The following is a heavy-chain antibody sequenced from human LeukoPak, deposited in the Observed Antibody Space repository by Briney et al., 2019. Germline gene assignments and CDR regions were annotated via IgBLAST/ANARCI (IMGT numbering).Heavy chain of an antibody. Sequence: GESLKISCKGSGYSFTCYWIGWVRQMAGKGVEWMGIIYRGDSDTRYSPSFQGQVTISADKSISTAYLQWSSLKASDTVMYYCARTDLTGYSDYWGQGTLVTVSS. J-gene: IGHJ4*02. CDR2: IYRGDSDT. CDR3: ARTDLTGYSDY. D-gene: IGHD3-9*01. CDR1: GYSFTCYW. V-gene: IGHV5-51*01.